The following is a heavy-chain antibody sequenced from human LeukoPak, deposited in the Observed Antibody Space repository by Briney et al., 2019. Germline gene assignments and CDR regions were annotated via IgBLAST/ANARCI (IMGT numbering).Heavy chain of an antibody. CDR2: INNSDGST. D-gene: IGHD3-10*01. Sequence: GGSLRLSCAASGFTFTSYAMSWVRQAPEKGREWVSGINNSDGSTYYADSVKGRFTTSSDSSKNTLYLQMDSLRVEDTAVYYCAKSAAGSSGSLLHYWGQGTLVTVSS. CDR1: GFTFTSYA. J-gene: IGHJ4*02. CDR3: AKSAAGSSGSLLHY. V-gene: IGHV3-23*01.